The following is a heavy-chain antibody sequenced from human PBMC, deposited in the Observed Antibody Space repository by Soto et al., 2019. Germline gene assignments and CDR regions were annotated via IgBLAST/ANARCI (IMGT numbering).Heavy chain of an antibody. CDR1: GFTFSSYG. Sequence: QVQLVESGGGVVQPGRSLRLSCAASGFTFSSYGMHWVRQAPGKGLEWVAVIWYDGSNKYYADSVKGRFTISRDNSKNTLYLQMSSLRAEDTAVYYCARDGVLEYFQHWGQGTLVTVSS. D-gene: IGHD1-1*01. CDR3: ARDGVLEYFQH. CDR2: IWYDGSNK. J-gene: IGHJ1*01. V-gene: IGHV3-33*01.